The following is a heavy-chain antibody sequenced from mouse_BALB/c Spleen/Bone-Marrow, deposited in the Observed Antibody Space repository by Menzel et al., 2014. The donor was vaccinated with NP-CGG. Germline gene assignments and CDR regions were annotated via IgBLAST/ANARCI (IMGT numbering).Heavy chain of an antibody. Sequence: QVQLQHSGPELVKPGASVKMSCTASGYTFTSYFIHWVKQRPGQGLEWIGWIYPGDGSTKYNEKFKGKTTLTADKSSSTAYMLLSSLTSEDSAIYFCARDYDGYAMDYWGQGTSVTVSS. V-gene: IGHV1S56*01. CDR2: IYPGDGST. D-gene: IGHD2-4*01. CDR3: ARDYDGYAMDY. CDR1: GYTFTSYF. J-gene: IGHJ4*01.